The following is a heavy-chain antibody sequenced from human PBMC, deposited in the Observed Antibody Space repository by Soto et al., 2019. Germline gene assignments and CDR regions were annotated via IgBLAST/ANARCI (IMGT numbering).Heavy chain of an antibody. CDR2: IYYNGDT. V-gene: IGHV4-39*01. CDR3: ARRLIDSWNQGHACDF. J-gene: IGHJ3*01. D-gene: IGHD1-20*01. Sequence: QLQLQESGPGLVKPAETLSLKCAVSGGSVSSGNYFWGWIRQPPGKGLEWIGNIYYNGDTYYSPSINRRGTMSVDTAQNQFSLRLTSVPGADTAVYYCARRLIDSWNQGHACDFWGQGTLVTVSS. CDR1: GGSVSSGNYF.